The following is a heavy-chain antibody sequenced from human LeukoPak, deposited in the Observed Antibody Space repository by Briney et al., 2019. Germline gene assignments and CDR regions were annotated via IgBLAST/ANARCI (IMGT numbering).Heavy chain of an antibody. D-gene: IGHD3-22*01. J-gene: IGHJ4*02. CDR2: IYPGDSDI. CDR1: GYTFFTYW. V-gene: IGHV5-51*01. Sequence: GESLKISCKGSGYTFFTYWIGWVRQMPGKGLEWMGIIYPGDSDIRYSPSFQGQVTISADKSISTAYLQWSSLRASDTAMYYCARPVDNDSYYFHYWGQGTLVTVSS. CDR3: ARPVDNDSYYFHY.